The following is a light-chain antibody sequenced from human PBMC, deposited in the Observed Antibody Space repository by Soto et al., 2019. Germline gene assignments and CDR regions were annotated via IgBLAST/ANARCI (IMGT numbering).Light chain of an antibody. J-gene: IGLJ1*01. CDR2: EVS. V-gene: IGLV2-14*01. CDR3: SSYTSSSTLYV. CDR1: SSDVGGYKY. Sequence: QSVLTQPASVSGSPGQSITISCTGTSSDVGGYKYVSWYQQHPGKSPRLMIYEVSNRPSGVSHRFSGSKSGNTASLTISGLQAEDEADYYCSSYTSSSTLYVFGTGTKVTV.